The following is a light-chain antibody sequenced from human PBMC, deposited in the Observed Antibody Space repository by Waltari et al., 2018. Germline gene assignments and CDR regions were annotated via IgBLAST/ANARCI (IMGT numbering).Light chain of an antibody. V-gene: IGKV1-33*01. Sequence: DIQMTQSPSSLSASVGDRVTITCQASQEITNYLNWYQQRPGRAPKLLVYDASNLETGVPSRFSGSGSGTDFTLTIDSLQPDDIAAYYCQQYFDLPSFGQGTRLDMK. J-gene: IGKJ5*01. CDR2: DAS. CDR3: QQYFDLPS. CDR1: QEITNY.